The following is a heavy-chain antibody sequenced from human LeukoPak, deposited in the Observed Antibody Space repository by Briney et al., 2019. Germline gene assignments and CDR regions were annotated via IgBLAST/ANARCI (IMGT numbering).Heavy chain of an antibody. Sequence: SETLSLTCTVSGYSISSCYYWGWIRQPPGKGLEWIGSIYHSGSTYYNPSLKSRVTISVDTSKNQFSLKLSSVTAADTAVYYCASISGYDFFVKNWGQGTMVTVSS. D-gene: IGHD5-12*01. CDR1: GYSISSCYY. J-gene: IGHJ3*01. CDR2: IYHSGST. V-gene: IGHV4-38-2*02. CDR3: ASISGYDFFVKN.